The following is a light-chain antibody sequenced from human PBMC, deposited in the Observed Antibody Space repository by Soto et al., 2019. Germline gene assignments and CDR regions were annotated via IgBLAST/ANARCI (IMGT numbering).Light chain of an antibody. CDR2: QAS. J-gene: IGKJ1*01. V-gene: IGKV1-5*03. CDR3: QQSNTYSWT. Sequence: DIQMTQSPSTLSASVGDRVTITCRASQSISIWLAWYQQKPGKAPKLLIYQASSLGSGVPSRFSGSGSGTDFTLTISSLQPDDFATYYCQQSNTYSWTFGQGTKVDIK. CDR1: QSISIW.